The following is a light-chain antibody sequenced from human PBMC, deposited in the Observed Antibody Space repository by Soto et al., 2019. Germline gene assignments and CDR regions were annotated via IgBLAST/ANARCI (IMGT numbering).Light chain of an antibody. J-gene: IGKJ5*01. CDR3: QQRSNWPIT. CDR2: SAN. V-gene: IGKV1-17*03. Sequence: DIQMTQSPSDMSSSVGDRVTITCLASQDISNFLVWFQQRPGKVPKRLMYSANRLESGVPSRFSGSGSGTEFTLTISSLQPEDFALYYCQQRSNWPITFGQGTRLEIK. CDR1: QDISNF.